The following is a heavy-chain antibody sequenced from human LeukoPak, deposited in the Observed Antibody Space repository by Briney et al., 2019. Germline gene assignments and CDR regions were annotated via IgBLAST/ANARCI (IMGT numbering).Heavy chain of an antibody. Sequence: SETLSLTCAVYGGSFSGYYWSWIRQPPGKGLEWIGEINHSGSTNYNPSLKSRVTISVDTSKNQFSLKLSSVTAADTAVCYCARIDLGAFDIWGQGTMVTVSS. CDR3: ARIDLGAFDI. V-gene: IGHV4-34*01. D-gene: IGHD2-21*01. CDR2: INHSGST. J-gene: IGHJ3*02. CDR1: GGSFSGYY.